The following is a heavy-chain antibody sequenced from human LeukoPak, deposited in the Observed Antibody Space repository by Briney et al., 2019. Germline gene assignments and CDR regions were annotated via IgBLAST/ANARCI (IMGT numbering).Heavy chain of an antibody. D-gene: IGHD2-2*01. CDR3: ARVVIRVVPAAHDAFDI. Sequence: ASVKVSCKASGYTFTSYDINWVRQATGQELEWMGWMNPNSGNTGYAQKFQGRVTITRNTSISTAYMELSSLRSEDTAVYYCARVVIRVVPAAHDAFDIWGQGTMVTVSS. CDR2: MNPNSGNT. V-gene: IGHV1-8*03. J-gene: IGHJ3*02. CDR1: GYTFTSYD.